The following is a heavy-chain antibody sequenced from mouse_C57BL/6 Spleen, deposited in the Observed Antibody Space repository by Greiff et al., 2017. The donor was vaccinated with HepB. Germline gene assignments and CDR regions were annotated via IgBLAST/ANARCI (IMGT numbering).Heavy chain of an antibody. Sequence: VKLVESGPELVKPGASVKISCKASGYTFTDYYINWVKPRPGQGLAWIGWIFPGSGSTYYNEKFKGKATLTVDKSSSTAYMLLSSLTSEDSAVYFCARSPLYYGSSFDYWGQGTTLTVSS. D-gene: IGHD1-1*01. CDR2: IFPGSGST. V-gene: IGHV1-75*01. CDR3: ARSPLYYGSSFDY. CDR1: GYTFTDYY. J-gene: IGHJ2*01.